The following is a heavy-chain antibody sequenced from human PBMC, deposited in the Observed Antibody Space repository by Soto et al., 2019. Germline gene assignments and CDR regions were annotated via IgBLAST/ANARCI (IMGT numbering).Heavy chain of an antibody. D-gene: IGHD6-19*01. V-gene: IGHV3-23*01. J-gene: IGHJ4*02. CDR3: AKDDSSGWYRSFDY. Sequence: EVQLLESGGGLVQPGGSLRLSCAASGFAFSGYPMSWVRQTPGKGLEWVSGIDASTGRTYFADSVEGRFTISRDNSKNTLYLQMTSLRVADTAIYDCAKDDSSGWYRSFDYWGQGTLVTVSS. CDR2: IDASTGRT. CDR1: GFAFSGYP.